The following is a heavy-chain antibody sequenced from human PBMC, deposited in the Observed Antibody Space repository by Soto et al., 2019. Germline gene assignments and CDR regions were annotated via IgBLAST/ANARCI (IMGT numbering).Heavy chain of an antibody. D-gene: IGHD6-19*01. V-gene: IGHV1-18*01. CDR2: ISAYNGNT. J-gene: IGHJ6*02. Sequence: QVQLVQSGAEVKKPGASVKVSCKASGYTFTSYGISWVRQAPGQGLEWMGWISAYNGNTNYAQKLQGRVTMTTDTSXCTAYMELRSLRSDDTAVYDCARDQVAGHYYYGMDVWGQGTTVTVSS. CDR3: ARDQVAGHYYYGMDV. CDR1: GYTFTSYG.